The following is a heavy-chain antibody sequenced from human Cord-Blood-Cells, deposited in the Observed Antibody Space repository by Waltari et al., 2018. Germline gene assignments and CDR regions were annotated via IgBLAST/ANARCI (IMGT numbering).Heavy chain of an antibody. CDR3: ARRLATIFGVVIGFDY. Sequence: QLQLQESGPGLVKPSETLSLTCTVSGGSISSSSYYWGWIRQPPGKGLEWIGIINYSGSTYYNPSLKSRVTISVDTSKNQFSLKLSSVTAADTAVYYCARRLATIFGVVIGFDYWGQGTLVTVSS. J-gene: IGHJ4*02. CDR1: GGSISSSSYY. CDR2: INYSGST. V-gene: IGHV4-39*01. D-gene: IGHD3-3*01.